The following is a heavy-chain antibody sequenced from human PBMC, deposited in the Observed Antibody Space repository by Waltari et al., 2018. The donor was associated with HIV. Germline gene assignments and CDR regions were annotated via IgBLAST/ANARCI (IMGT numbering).Heavy chain of an antibody. D-gene: IGHD5-12*01. CDR3: ARDVDNNGVDV. Sequence: QVHLVQSGAEVKKPGSSVRVSCKASGGTFNSCAISWVRQAPGQGLEWMGGIIPIYGAAEYTQKFQGRVTFTAEESTSTAYMELSSLRFEDTAVYYCARDVDNNGVDVWGQGTTVTVSS. V-gene: IGHV1-69*12. CDR2: IIPIYGAA. J-gene: IGHJ6*02. CDR1: GGTFNSCA.